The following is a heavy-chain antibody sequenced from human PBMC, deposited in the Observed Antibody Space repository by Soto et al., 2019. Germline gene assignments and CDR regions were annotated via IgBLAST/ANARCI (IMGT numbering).Heavy chain of an antibody. Sequence: GASVKVSCKASGYTFTSYAMHWVRQAPGQRLEWMGWINAGNGNTKYSQKFQGRVTITRDTSASTAYMELSSLRPEDTAVYYCARDPILTGWFDYWGQGTLVTVSS. V-gene: IGHV1-3*01. CDR2: INAGNGNT. D-gene: IGHD3-9*01. CDR3: ARDPILTGWFDY. J-gene: IGHJ4*02. CDR1: GYTFTSYA.